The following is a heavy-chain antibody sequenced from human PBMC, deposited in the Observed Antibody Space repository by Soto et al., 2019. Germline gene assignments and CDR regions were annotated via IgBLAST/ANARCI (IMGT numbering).Heavy chain of an antibody. Sequence: PGESLKISCKGSGYSFTSYLLRCVRQMPWKGLEWMVRIDPSDSYTNCSPSFQGHVTISADKAISTAYLQWSSLKASDTAMYYCARRDDSSSWSPLDYWGQGTLVTVSS. CDR2: IDPSDSYT. J-gene: IGHJ4*02. CDR1: GYSFTSYL. CDR3: ARRDDSSSWSPLDY. D-gene: IGHD6-13*01. V-gene: IGHV5-10-1*01.